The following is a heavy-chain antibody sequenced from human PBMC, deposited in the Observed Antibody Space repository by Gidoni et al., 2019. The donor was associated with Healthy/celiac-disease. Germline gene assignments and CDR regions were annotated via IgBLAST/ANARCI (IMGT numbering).Heavy chain of an antibody. CDR1: GFTFLTFA. J-gene: IGHJ4*02. V-gene: IGHV3-30-3*01. Sequence: QLHLLGPGGALVQPGRPLSLSCAPSGFTFLTFAMHWVRQAPGKGLEWVAVISYDGSNKYYADSVKGRFTISRDNSKNTLYLQMNSLRAEDTAVYYCARGGGIVVVPAAHFDYWGQGTLVTVSS. CDR3: ARGGGIVVVPAAHFDY. D-gene: IGHD2-2*01. CDR2: ISYDGSNK.